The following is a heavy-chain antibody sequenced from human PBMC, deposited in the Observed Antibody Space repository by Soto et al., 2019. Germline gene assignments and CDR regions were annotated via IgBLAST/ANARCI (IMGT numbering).Heavy chain of an antibody. CDR2: IYYSGST. CDR3: ASDDRYSSSSLGSYYYGMDV. J-gene: IGHJ6*02. CDR1: GGSISSGGYY. D-gene: IGHD6-6*01. V-gene: IGHV4-31*03. Sequence: SETLSLTCTVSGGSISSGGYYWSWIRQHPGKGLEWIGYIYYSGSTYYNPSLKSRVTISVDTSKNQFSLKLSSVTAADTAVYYCASDDRYSSSSLGSYYYGMDVWGQGTTATVSS.